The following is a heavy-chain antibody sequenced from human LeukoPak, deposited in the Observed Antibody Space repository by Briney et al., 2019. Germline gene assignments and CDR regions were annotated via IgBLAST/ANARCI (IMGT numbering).Heavy chain of an antibody. J-gene: IGHJ4*02. CDR3: ARGLGDYNTDWFPVSGY. D-gene: IGHD3-9*01. V-gene: IGHV1-2*04. CDR1: GYTFTGYY. CDR2: INPNSGGT. Sequence: ASVKVSCKASGYTFTGYYMHWVRQTPGQGLEWMGWINPNSGGTNYAQKFQGWVTMTRDTSISTAYMELDNLGSGDTAIYYCARGLGDYNTDWFPVSGYWGQGTPVTVSS.